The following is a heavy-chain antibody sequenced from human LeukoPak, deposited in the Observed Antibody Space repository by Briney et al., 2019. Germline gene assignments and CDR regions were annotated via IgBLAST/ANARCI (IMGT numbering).Heavy chain of an antibody. CDR2: IPLSRLT. CDR3: SRESGAFSPFGY. Sequence: SGTLSLTCGVSGGSISSTNWWSWVRQPPGQGLEWIGKIPLSRLTNYNPSLKSRVTMSLDKSKNHLSLNLTSVTAADTAVYYCSRESGAFSPFGYWGQGTLVTVSS. J-gene: IGHJ4*02. D-gene: IGHD1-26*01. CDR1: GGSISSTNW. V-gene: IGHV4-4*02.